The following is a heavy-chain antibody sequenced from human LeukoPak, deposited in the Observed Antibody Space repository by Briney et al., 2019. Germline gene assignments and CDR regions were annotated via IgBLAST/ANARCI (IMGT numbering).Heavy chain of an antibody. CDR1: GYTFTSNW. CDR2: IYPGDSRT. V-gene: IGHV5-51*01. Sequence: GESLKISCKGIGYTFTSNWIGWVRQMPGKGMEWMGVIYPGDSRTRYNPSFQGQVTISVDKSISTAYLQWVSLKASDTAMYYCACRDLTSTWSYPWGQGTLVTVSS. D-gene: IGHD2-2*01. CDR3: ACRDLTSTWSYP. J-gene: IGHJ5*02.